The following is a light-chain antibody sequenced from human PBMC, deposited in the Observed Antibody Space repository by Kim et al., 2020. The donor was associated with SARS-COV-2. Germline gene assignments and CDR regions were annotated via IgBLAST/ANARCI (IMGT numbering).Light chain of an antibody. CDR3: SSYAGTNNFYV. Sequence: QSVTISCSGTRRAVDACNYVSWHQQHAGKTPRLIVYDVNKRPSGVPDRFSGSKSGNTASLTVSGLQAEDEADYYCSSYAGTNNFYVFGTGTKVTVL. CDR1: RRAVDACNY. J-gene: IGLJ1*01. V-gene: IGLV2-8*01. CDR2: DVN.